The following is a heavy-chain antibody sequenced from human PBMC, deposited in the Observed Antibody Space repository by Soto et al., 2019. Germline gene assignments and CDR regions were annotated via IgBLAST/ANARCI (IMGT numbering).Heavy chain of an antibody. J-gene: IGHJ5*02. V-gene: IGHV3-74*01. D-gene: IGHD1-26*01. CDR1: GFIFSSYW. Sequence: PGGSLRLSCTASGFIFSSYWMHWVRQAPGKGLVRVSRINTDGGTTTYAESVKGRFTISRDNARNTLYLQMNSLRPEDTALYYCVRVGSGSYSWRDPWGQGTLVTVSS. CDR2: INTDGGTT. CDR3: VRVGSGSYSWRDP.